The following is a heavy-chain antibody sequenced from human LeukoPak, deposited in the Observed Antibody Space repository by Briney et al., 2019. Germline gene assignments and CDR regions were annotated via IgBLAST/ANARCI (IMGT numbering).Heavy chain of an antibody. J-gene: IGHJ6*03. V-gene: IGHV3-66*02. Sequence: PGGSLRLSRAASGFTVSSNYMSWVRQAPGEGLEWVSVIYSGGSTYYADSVKGRFTISRDNSKNTLYLRMNSLRAEDTAVYYCARDLYYGSGDYYYYYYMDVWGKGTTVTVSS. CDR3: ARDLYYGSGDYYYYYYMDV. CDR2: IYSGGST. CDR1: GFTVSSNY. D-gene: IGHD3-10*01.